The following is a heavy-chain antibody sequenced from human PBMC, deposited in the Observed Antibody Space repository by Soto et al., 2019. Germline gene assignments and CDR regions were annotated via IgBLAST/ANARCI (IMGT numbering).Heavy chain of an antibody. D-gene: IGHD2-2*01. CDR2: MIPISGTA. Sequence: QVQLVQSGAEVKKTGSSVKVSCKASGCTFSSYAISWVRQAPGQGLEWMGGMIPISGTANYAQKFQGRVTITADDSTITAYMELSSLRSEDTAVYYCARSQGSSTSLEIYYYYYYGIDVWGQGTTVTVSS. J-gene: IGHJ6*02. V-gene: IGHV1-69*01. CDR3: ARSQGSSTSLEIYYYYYYGIDV. CDR1: GCTFSSYA.